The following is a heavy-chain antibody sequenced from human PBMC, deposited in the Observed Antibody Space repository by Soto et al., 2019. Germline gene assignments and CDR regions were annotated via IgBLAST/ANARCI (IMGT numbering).Heavy chain of an antibody. CDR3: AREGVPAATGENWFDP. V-gene: IGHV4-30-4*01. D-gene: IGHD2-2*01. J-gene: IGHJ5*02. CDR1: GGSISSGDYY. CDR2: IYYSGST. Sequence: PSETLSLTCTVSGGSISSGDYYWSWTRQPPGKGLEWIGYIYYSGSTYYNPSLKSRVTISVDTSKNQFSLKLSSVTAADTAVYYCAREGVPAATGENWFDPWGQGTLVTVSS.